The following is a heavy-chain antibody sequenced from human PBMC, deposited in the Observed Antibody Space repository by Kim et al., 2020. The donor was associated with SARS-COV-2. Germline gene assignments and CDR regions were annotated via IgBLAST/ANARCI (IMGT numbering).Heavy chain of an antibody. J-gene: IGHJ5*02. CDR3: ARGHGRDNWFDP. Sequence: SETLSLTCAVYGGSFSGYYWSWIRQPPGKGLEWIGEINHSGSTNYNPSLKSRVTISVDTSKNQFSLKLSSVTAADTAVYYCARGHGRDNWFDPWGQGTLV. CDR2: INHSGST. CDR1: GGSFSGYY. V-gene: IGHV4-34*01.